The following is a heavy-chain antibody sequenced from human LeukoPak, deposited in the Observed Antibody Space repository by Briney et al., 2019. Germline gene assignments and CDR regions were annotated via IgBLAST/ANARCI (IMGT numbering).Heavy chain of an antibody. CDR2: ISGSGDDT. V-gene: IGHV3-23*01. J-gene: IGHJ6*02. Sequence: GGSLRLSCAASGFTFNDYAMSWVRQAPGKGLEWVSGISGSGDDTYYTDSVKGRFTISRDNSNNTMYLQMNNLRSEDTAVYFCVRDYYGSGTYQGNYYYGMDVWGHGTTVTVSS. D-gene: IGHD3-10*01. CDR1: GFTFNDYA. CDR3: VRDYYGSGTYQGNYYYGMDV.